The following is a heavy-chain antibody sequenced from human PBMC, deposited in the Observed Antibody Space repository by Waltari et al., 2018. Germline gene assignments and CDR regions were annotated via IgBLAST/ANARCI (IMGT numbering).Heavy chain of an antibody. CDR3: ARGRRGQLVRNWYFDL. V-gene: IGHV4-31*03. CDR1: GGSISSGGYY. D-gene: IGHD6-6*01. J-gene: IGHJ2*01. CDR2: INHSGST. Sequence: QVQLQESGPGLVKPSQTLSLTCTVSGGSISSGGYYWSWIRQPPGKGLEWIGEINHSGSTNYNPSLKSRVTISVDTSKNQFSLKLSSVTAADTAVYYCARGRRGQLVRNWYFDLWGRGTLVTVSS.